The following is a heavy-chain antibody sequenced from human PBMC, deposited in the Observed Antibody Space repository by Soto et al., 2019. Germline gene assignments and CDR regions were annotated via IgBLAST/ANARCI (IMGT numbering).Heavy chain of an antibody. CDR1: GFTFSDYY. CDR3: ARRLAVSGVGPSTSNWFDP. V-gene: IGHV3-11*01. J-gene: IGHJ5*02. CDR2: ISSSVNTI. Sequence: QVQLVESGGGLVQSGGSLRLSCAASGFTFSDYYMSWMRQAPGKGLEWVSYISSSVNTIYYATSVKGRFTISRDNDKNSLSLQMNSLTAEDTAVYYCARRLAVSGVGPSTSNWFDPWGQGTLVTVSS. D-gene: IGHD1-26*01.